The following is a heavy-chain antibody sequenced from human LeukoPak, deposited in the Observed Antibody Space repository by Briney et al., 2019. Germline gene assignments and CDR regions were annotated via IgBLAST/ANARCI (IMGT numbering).Heavy chain of an antibody. V-gene: IGHV1-69*01. D-gene: IGHD2-15*01. CDR1: GGTFSSYA. J-gene: IGHJ5*02. Sequence: SVKVSCKASGGTFSSYAISWVRKAPGQGLEWMGGIIPIFGTANYAQKFQGRVTITADESTSTAYMELSSLRSEDTAVYYCARDQGVVVVAARGGFDPWGQGTLVTVSS. CDR2: IIPIFGTA. CDR3: ARDQGVVVVAARGGFDP.